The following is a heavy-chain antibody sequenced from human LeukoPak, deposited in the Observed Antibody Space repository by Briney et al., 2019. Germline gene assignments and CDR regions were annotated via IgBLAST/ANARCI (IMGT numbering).Heavy chain of an antibody. Sequence: SLRLSCAASGFTFDDYAMHWVRQAPGKGLEWVSGISWNSGSIGYADSVKGRFTISRDNANNSLYLQMNYLRPEDTALYYCAKAPFSSGWSYFDDWGQGTLVTVSS. CDR3: AKAPFSSGWSYFDD. CDR1: GFTFDDYA. CDR2: ISWNSGSI. J-gene: IGHJ4*02. D-gene: IGHD6-19*01. V-gene: IGHV3-9*01.